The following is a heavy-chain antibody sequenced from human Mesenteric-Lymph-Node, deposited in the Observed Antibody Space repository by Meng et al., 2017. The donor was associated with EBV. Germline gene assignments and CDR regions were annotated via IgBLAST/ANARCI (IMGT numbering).Heavy chain of an antibody. Sequence: EVQLVESGGGWVQPGGSLGLSCAASGLTFSSNAMIGVRQATGKGVEWVSAISGSGGSTYYADSVKGRFTISRDNSKNTLYLQMNSLRAEDTAVYYCAKGVRFLEWLFDYWGQGTLVTVS. CDR3: AKGVRFLEWLFDY. V-gene: IGHV3-23*04. J-gene: IGHJ4*02. D-gene: IGHD3-3*01. CDR2: ISGSGGST. CDR1: GLTFSSNA.